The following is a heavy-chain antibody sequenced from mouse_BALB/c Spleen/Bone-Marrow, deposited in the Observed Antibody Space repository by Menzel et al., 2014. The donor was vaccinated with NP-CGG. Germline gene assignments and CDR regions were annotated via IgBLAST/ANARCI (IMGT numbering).Heavy chain of an antibody. D-gene: IGHD1-1*01. CDR3: ANYYGSTWFAY. J-gene: IGHJ3*01. Sequence: EVKLQESGGGLVKPGGSLKLSCAASGFTFSDYYMYWVRQTPEKRLEWVATISDGGSYTYYPDSVKGRFTISRDNAKNNLYLQMSSLKSEDTAMYYCANYYGSTWFAYWGHGTLVTVSA. CDR2: ISDGGSYT. CDR1: GFTFSDYY. V-gene: IGHV5-4*02.